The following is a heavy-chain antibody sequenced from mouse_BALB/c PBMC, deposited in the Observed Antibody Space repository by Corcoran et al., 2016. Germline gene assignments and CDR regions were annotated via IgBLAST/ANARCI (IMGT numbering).Heavy chain of an antibody. J-gene: IGHJ2*01. CDR2: INPYNDGT. D-gene: IGHD1-1*01. CDR1: GYTLTSYV. Sequence: EVQLQQSGPALVKPGASVKMSCKASGYTLTSYVMHWVKQKPGQGLEWIGYINPYNDGTKYNEKFKGKATLTSDKSSSTAYMELSSLTSEDSAVYYCARGITSYYFDYWGQATALTVSS. V-gene: IGHV1S136*01. CDR3: ARGITSYYFDY.